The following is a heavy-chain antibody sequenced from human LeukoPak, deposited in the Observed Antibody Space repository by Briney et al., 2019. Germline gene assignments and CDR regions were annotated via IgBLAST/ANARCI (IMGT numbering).Heavy chain of an antibody. Sequence: PGGSLRLSCAASGFIFGDYAMHWVRQAPGKGLEWVSGISWNSGNIGYADSVKGRFTISRDNAKNSLYLQMNSLRAEDTALYYCVKDLYRNARYYVDHWGQGTLVTVSS. CDR1: GFIFGDYA. CDR3: VKDLYRNARYYVDH. J-gene: IGHJ4*02. V-gene: IGHV3-9*01. D-gene: IGHD1-14*01. CDR2: ISWNSGNI.